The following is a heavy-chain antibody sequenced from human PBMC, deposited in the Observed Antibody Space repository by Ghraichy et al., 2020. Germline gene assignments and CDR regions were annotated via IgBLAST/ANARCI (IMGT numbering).Heavy chain of an antibody. CDR3: ASRGGYDSGIDY. CDR2: IIPNFGTA. V-gene: IGHV1-69*13. D-gene: IGHD5-12*01. J-gene: IGHJ4*02. CDR1: GDTFSSYS. Sequence: SVKVSCKASGDTFSSYSMRWVRQAPGQGLEWMGGIIPNFGTANYAQKFQGRVTITADASTSTAYMELSSLRSEDTAVYYCASRGGYDSGIDYRGQGTLVTVSP.